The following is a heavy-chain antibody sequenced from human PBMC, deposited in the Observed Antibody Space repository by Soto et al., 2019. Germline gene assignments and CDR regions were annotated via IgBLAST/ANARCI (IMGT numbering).Heavy chain of an antibody. Sequence: XSLKVSRKASVYSFTSYYMHWVRQAPGQGLEWMGWINPNSGGTHYAQKFQGRVTMTRDTSINTAYMELSRLRSDDTAMYYCASDYCSGICNWFDHWGQGNVVTVSS. CDR2: INPNSGGT. CDR3: ASDYCSGICNWFDH. CDR1: VYSFTSYY. V-gene: IGHV1-2*02. D-gene: IGHD2-15*01. J-gene: IGHJ5*02.